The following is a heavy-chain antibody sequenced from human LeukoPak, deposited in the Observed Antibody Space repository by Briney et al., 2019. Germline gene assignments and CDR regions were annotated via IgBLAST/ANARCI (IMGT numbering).Heavy chain of an antibody. J-gene: IGHJ6*02. CDR1: GGSFSGYY. CDR3: ARDVGNYGVDV. Sequence: SETLSLTCAVYGGSFSGYYWSWIRQPPGKGLERIGEINHSGSTNYNPSLKSRVTISVDTSKNQFSLKLSSVTAADTAVYYCARDVGNYGVDVWGQGTTVTVSS. V-gene: IGHV4-34*01. CDR2: INHSGST. D-gene: IGHD1-26*01.